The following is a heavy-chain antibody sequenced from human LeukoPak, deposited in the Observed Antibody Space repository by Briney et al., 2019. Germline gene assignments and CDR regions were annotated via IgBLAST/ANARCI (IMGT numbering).Heavy chain of an antibody. Sequence: ASVKVSCKVSGYTFTSYAMNWVRQAPGQGLEWMGWINPKSGGTNYAQKFQGRVTMTRDTSISTAYMELSRLRSDDTAVYYCARGAMVRGSFYYYYYMDVWGKGTTVTVSS. CDR1: GYTFTSYA. V-gene: IGHV1-2*02. CDR3: ARGAMVRGSFYYYYYMDV. J-gene: IGHJ6*03. D-gene: IGHD3-10*01. CDR2: INPKSGGT.